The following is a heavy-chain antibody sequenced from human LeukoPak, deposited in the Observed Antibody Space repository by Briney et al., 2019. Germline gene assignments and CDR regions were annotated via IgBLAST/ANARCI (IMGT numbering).Heavy chain of an antibody. CDR3: ARVVLMVYAIPGRNAFDI. CDR1: GGSISSYY. V-gene: IGHV4-4*07. Sequence: SETLSLTCTVSGGSISSYYWSWIRQPAGKGLEWIGRIYTSGSTNYNPSLKSRVTMSVDTSKNQFSLKLSSVTAADTAVYYCARVVLMVYAIPGRNAFDIWGQGTMVTVSS. J-gene: IGHJ3*02. D-gene: IGHD2-8*01. CDR2: IYTSGST.